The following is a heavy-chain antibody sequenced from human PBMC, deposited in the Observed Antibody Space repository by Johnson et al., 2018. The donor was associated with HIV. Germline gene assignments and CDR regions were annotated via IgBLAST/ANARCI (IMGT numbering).Heavy chain of an antibody. CDR1: GFSFSNYA. D-gene: IGHD3/OR15-3a*01. V-gene: IGHV3-30*18. Sequence: QVQLVESGGGVVQPGRSLRLSCAASGFSFSNYAMDWVRQAPGKGLEWVAVISSDGSNKNYADSVKGRFTISRDNSKNTLYLQMNSLRAEDTAVYYCAKDLGESENEEWATDYYDFSTGYPVQDPRAVVGAFDIWGQGTMVTVSS. CDR3: AKDLGESENEEWATDYYDFSTGYPVQDPRAVVGAFDI. J-gene: IGHJ3*02. CDR2: ISSDGSNK.